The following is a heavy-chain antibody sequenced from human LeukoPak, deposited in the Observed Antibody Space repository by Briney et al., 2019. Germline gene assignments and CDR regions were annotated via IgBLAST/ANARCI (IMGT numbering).Heavy chain of an antibody. D-gene: IGHD3-9*01. CDR3: ARDLTTTLRYFDWLPYYYGMDV. J-gene: IGHJ6*02. V-gene: IGHV1-18*01. Sequence: ASVKVSCKASGYTFTSYGISWVRQAPGQGLEWMGWISAYNGNTNYAQKLQGRATMTTDTSTSTAYMELRSLRSDDTAVYYCARDLTTTLRYFDWLPYYYGMDVWGQGTTVTVSS. CDR1: GYTFTSYG. CDR2: ISAYNGNT.